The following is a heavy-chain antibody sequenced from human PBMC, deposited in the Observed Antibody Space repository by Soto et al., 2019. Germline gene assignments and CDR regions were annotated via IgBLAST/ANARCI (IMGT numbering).Heavy chain of an antibody. CDR1: GGSISSGGYY. J-gene: IGHJ4*02. D-gene: IGHD5-18*01. Sequence: PSETLSLTCTVSGGSISSGGYYWSWIRQHPGKGLEWIGYIYYSGSTYYNPSLKSRVTISVDTSKNQFSLKLSSVTAADTAVYYCARGPEWLQQTYYFDYWGQGTLVTV. V-gene: IGHV4-31*03. CDR2: IYYSGST. CDR3: ARGPEWLQQTYYFDY.